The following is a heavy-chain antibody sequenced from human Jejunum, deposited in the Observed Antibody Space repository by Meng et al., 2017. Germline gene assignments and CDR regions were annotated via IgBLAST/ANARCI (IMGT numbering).Heavy chain of an antibody. CDR1: GYTFTSQA. J-gene: IGHJ4*02. CDR2: INTNTGNP. CDR3: ARDLTYGFLE. V-gene: IGHV7-4-1*02. D-gene: IGHD3-3*01. Sequence: QVQLVESGSWFKKPGASWKVSCKASGYTFTSQAMNWVRQAPGQGLEWMGWINTNTGNPRYAQGFTGRFVFSLDTSVSTAYLQITSLKAEDTAVYYCARDLTYGFLEWGQGTLVTVSS.